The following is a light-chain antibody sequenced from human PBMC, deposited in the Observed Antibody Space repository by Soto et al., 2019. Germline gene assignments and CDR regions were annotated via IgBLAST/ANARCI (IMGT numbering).Light chain of an antibody. CDR1: QDIANY. V-gene: IGKV1-27*01. J-gene: IGKJ1*01. CDR3: QKYYNAART. Sequence: DIQMTQSPSSLSASVGDRVTITCRASQDIANYLAWYQQKPGKVPKLLIYGAITLQSGVPSRFSGSGSGTDFTLTISSLQPEDVATYYCQKYYNAARTFGQGTKV. CDR2: GAI.